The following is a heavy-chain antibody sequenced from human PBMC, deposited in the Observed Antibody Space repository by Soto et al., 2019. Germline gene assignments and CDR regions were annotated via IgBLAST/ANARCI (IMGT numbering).Heavy chain of an antibody. CDR1: GFIFENYG. CDR2: ISYDGGKQ. D-gene: IGHD1-1*01. CDR3: ARSLEPPSASHGTIGYYYFEN. J-gene: IGHJ4*02. V-gene: IGHV3-30*03. Sequence: QAQLVDSGGGVAQPGRSLRLSCAASGFIFENYGMHWVRQAPGKGMEWVAVISYDGGKQYYGDSVKGRFTISRDNSKNTLFLQMNSLRAEDTALYYCARSLEPPSASHGTIGYYYFENWSQGTLVTVSS.